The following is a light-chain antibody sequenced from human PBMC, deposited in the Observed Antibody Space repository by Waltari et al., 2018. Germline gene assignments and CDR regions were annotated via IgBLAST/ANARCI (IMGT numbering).Light chain of an antibody. Sequence: DIQMTQSPSTLSASVGDRVTITFRASQSISSWLAWYQQQPGKAPNLLIYKASSLESGVPSRFSGSGSGTEFTLTISSLQPDDFATYYCQQYNSYMYTFGQGTKLEIK. J-gene: IGKJ2*01. V-gene: IGKV1-5*03. CDR2: KAS. CDR3: QQYNSYMYT. CDR1: QSISSW.